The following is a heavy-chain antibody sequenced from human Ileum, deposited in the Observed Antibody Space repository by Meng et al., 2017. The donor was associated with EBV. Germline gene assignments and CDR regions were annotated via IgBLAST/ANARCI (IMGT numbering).Heavy chain of an antibody. CDR3: AGDPHSGSPH. D-gene: IGHD1-26*01. J-gene: IGHJ4*02. Sequence: QVQLHESGPGLVKPSETLSLTCTVSGGYVSSAHSFWTWIRQPPGKGLEWIGYMSYSGSTNYSPPLESRVTISVDTSKNQFSLKLSSVTAADTAVYYCAGDPHSGSPHWGQGTLVTVSS. CDR2: MSYSGST. CDR1: GGYVSSAHSF. V-gene: IGHV4-61*01.